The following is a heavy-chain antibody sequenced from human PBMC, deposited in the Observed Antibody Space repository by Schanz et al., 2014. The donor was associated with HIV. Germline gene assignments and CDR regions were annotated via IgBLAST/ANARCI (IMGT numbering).Heavy chain of an antibody. J-gene: IGHJ4*02. Sequence: EVQLVESGGGLVQPGGSLRLSCAVSGFTFSSHAMTWVRQAPGKGLEWVSGISISGETTYYADSVKGRFTISRDNSKNTLYLQMSSLRVEDTAVYYCANEEAPNDYWGQGTLVTVSS. CDR2: ISISGETT. V-gene: IGHV3-23*04. CDR3: ANEEAPNDY. D-gene: IGHD6-6*01. CDR1: GFTFSSHA.